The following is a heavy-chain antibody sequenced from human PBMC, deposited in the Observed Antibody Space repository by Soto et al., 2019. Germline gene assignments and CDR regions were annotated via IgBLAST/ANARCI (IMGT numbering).Heavy chain of an antibody. V-gene: IGHV1-18*01. J-gene: IGHJ4*02. CDR3: AREMVRGVGSDY. Sequence: ASGKVSCKASGYTFTSYGISWVRQAPGQGLEWMGWISTYNGNTKYAQKLQGRVTMTTDTSTSTAYMELRSLRSDDTAVFYCAREMVRGVGSDYWGQGTLVNVSS. CDR2: ISTYNGNT. CDR1: GYTFTSYG. D-gene: IGHD3-10*01.